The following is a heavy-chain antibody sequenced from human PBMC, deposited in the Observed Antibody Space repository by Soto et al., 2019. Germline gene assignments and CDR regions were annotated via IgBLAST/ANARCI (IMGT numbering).Heavy chain of an antibody. V-gene: IGHV1-69*01. CDR3: ARGTITIFGVVITHDAFDI. CDR2: IIPIFGTA. J-gene: IGHJ3*02. D-gene: IGHD3-3*01. Sequence: QVQLVQSGAEVKKPGSSVKVSCKASGGTFSSYAISWVRQAPGQGLEWMGGIIPIFGTANYAQKFQGRVTITADESTSTAYMELSSLRSEDTAVYYCARGTITIFGVVITHDAFDIWGQGTMVTVSS. CDR1: GGTFSSYA.